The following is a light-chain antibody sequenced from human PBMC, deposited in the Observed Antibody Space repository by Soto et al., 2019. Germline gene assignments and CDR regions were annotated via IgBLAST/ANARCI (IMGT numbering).Light chain of an antibody. J-gene: IGKJ4*01. Sequence: DIQMTQSPSSLSASVGDRVTITCQASQDISNYLIWYQQKPGKAPKLLIYDASNLETGVPSRFSGSVSGTDFNITISGLQPEDTATYYCQQYENPLLTFGGGTKVEIK. CDR3: QQYENPLLT. V-gene: IGKV1-33*01. CDR1: QDISNY. CDR2: DAS.